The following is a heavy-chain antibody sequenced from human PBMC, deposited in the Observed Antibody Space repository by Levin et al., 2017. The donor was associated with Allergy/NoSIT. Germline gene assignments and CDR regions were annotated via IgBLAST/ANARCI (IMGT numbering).Heavy chain of an antibody. CDR3: ARDPRRPYYYGSGSYYNYFDY. D-gene: IGHD3-10*01. CDR1: GGSFSGYY. CDR2: INHSGST. V-gene: IGHV4-34*01. Sequence: GSLRLSCAVYGGSFSGYYWSWIRQPPGKGLEWIGEINHSGSTNYNPSLKSRVTISVDTSKNQFSLKLTSVTAADTAVYYCARDPRRPYYYGSGSYYNYFDYWGQGTLVTVSS. J-gene: IGHJ4*02.